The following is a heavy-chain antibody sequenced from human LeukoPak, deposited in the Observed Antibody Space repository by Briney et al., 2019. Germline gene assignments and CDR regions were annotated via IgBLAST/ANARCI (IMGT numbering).Heavy chain of an antibody. J-gene: IGHJ4*02. D-gene: IGHD3-22*01. CDR1: GFTFSSYS. Sequence: GGSLRLSCAASGFTFSSYSMNWVRQAPGKGLEWVSYISSSSSTIYYADSVKGRFTISRDNSKNTLYLQMNSLRAEDTAVYYCAREYFHDSSGYPFFDYWGQGTLVTVSS. V-gene: IGHV3-48*01. CDR2: ISSSSSTI. CDR3: AREYFHDSSGYPFFDY.